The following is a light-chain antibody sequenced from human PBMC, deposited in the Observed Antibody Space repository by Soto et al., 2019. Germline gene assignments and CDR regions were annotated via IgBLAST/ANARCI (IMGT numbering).Light chain of an antibody. V-gene: IGLV2-14*03. J-gene: IGLJ1*01. CDR3: CSLTNINTHV. CDR2: HVT. CDR1: SSDIGHYEY. Sequence: QSALTQPASVSGSPGQSITISCTATSSDIGHYEYVSWYLQHPGKAPKPMIYHVTYRPPGVSNRYSAAKSGNSASLTTSGPQAGVEAYYYCCSLTNINTHVFGSRSKVTVL.